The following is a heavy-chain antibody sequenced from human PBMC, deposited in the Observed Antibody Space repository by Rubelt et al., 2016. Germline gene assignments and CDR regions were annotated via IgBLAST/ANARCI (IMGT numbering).Heavy chain of an antibody. V-gene: IGHV1-18*01. J-gene: IGHJ4*02. CDR2: ISAYNGNT. Sequence: QVQLVQSGAEVKKPGASVKVSCKASGYTFTSYGISWVRQAPGQGLEWMGWISAYNGNTNYAQNHPGRINMTTDKSTSTAYMGLRSLRSDDTAVYYWARGGGVGATDYWGQGTLVTVSS. D-gene: IGHD1-26*01. CDR3: ARGGGVGATDY. CDR1: GYTFTSYG.